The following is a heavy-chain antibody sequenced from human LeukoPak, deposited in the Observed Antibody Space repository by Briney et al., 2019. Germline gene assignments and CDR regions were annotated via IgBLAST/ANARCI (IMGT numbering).Heavy chain of an antibody. J-gene: IGHJ3*02. Sequence: CIGYIYHSGSTYYNPSLKSRVTISVDRSKNQFSLKLSSVTAADTAVYYCARETPILDAFDIWGQGTMVTVSS. CDR3: ARETPILDAFDI. CDR2: IYHSGST. V-gene: IGHV4-30-2*01.